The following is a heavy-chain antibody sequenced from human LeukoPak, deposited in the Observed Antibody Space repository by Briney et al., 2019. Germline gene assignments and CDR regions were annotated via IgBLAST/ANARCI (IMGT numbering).Heavy chain of an antibody. CDR1: GYSISSGYY. CDR3: ARAHRGIVVVNVFDI. D-gene: IGHD3-22*01. J-gene: IGHJ3*02. V-gene: IGHV4-38-2*02. CDR2: INHSGST. Sequence: SETLSLTCTVSGYSISSGYYWGWIRQPPGKGLEWIGIINHSGSTYYNPSLKSRVTISVDMPKNQFSLKLSSVTAADTAVYYCARAHRGIVVVNVFDIWGQGTLVTVSS.